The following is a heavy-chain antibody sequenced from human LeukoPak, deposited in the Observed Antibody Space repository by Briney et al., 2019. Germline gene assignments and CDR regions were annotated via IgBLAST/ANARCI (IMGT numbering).Heavy chain of an antibody. J-gene: IGHJ3*02. V-gene: IGHV4-30-2*01. CDR3: ATVVTPAFAFDI. Sequence: SQTLSLTCAVSGGSISSGGYSWSWIRQPPGTGLEWIGYIYHSGSTYYNPSLKSRVTISVDRSKNQFSLKLSSVTAADTAVYYCATVVTPAFAFDIWGQGTMVTVSS. CDR2: IYHSGST. CDR1: GGSISSGGYS. D-gene: IGHD4-23*01.